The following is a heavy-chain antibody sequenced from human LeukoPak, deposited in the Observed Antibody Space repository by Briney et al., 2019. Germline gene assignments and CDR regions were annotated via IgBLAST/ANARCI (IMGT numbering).Heavy chain of an antibody. CDR2: IYYSGST. V-gene: IGHV4-59*08. D-gene: IGHD6-13*01. J-gene: IGHJ4*02. Sequence: SETLSLTCTVSGGSISSYYWSWIRQPPGKGLEWIGYIYYSGSTNYKPSLKSRVTISVDTSKNQFSLKLSSVTAADPAVYYCARRVSSIAAAGTRRAYFDYWGQGTLVTVSS. CDR1: GGSISSYY. CDR3: ARRVSSIAAAGTRRAYFDY.